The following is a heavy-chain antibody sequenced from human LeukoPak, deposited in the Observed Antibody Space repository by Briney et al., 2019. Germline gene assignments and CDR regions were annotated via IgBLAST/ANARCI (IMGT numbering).Heavy chain of an antibody. J-gene: IGHJ3*02. V-gene: IGHV3-23*01. Sequence: AISGSGGSTYYADSVKGRFTISRDNSKNTLYLQMNSLRDEDTAVYYCVRGSGVYDLLAFDIWGQGTMVTVSS. D-gene: IGHD5/OR15-5a*01. CDR2: ISGSGGST. CDR3: VRGSGVYDLLAFDI.